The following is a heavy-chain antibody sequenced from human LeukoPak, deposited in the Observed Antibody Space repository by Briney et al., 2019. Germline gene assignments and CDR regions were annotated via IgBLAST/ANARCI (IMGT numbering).Heavy chain of an antibody. J-gene: IGHJ1*01. D-gene: IGHD5-24*01. Sequence: PGGSLRISCAASGFTFSSYAMSWVRQAPGKGLEWVSAISGSGGSTYYADSVKGRFTISRDNSKNTLYLQMNSLRAEDTAVYYCAKHGYNYGYFQHWGQGTLVTVSS. CDR3: AKHGYNYGYFQH. V-gene: IGHV3-23*01. CDR2: ISGSGGST. CDR1: GFTFSSYA.